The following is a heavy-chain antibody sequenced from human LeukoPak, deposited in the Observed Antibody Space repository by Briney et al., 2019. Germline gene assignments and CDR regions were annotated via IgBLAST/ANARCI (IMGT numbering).Heavy chain of an antibody. V-gene: IGHV1-18*01. Sequence: ASVKVSCKASGYTFTSYGISWVRQAPGQGLEWMGWISAYNGNTNYAQKLQGRVTITADESTSTAYMELSSLRSEDTAVYYCASRIAAAGTDYWGQGTLVTVSS. D-gene: IGHD6-13*01. CDR1: GYTFTSYG. CDR2: ISAYNGNT. CDR3: ASRIAAAGTDY. J-gene: IGHJ4*02.